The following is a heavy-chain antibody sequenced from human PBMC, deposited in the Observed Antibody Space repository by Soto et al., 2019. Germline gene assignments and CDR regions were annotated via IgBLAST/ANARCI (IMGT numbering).Heavy chain of an antibody. CDR1: GFTFSSYA. CDR2: ISYDGSNK. Sequence: PGWSLRLSCAASGFTFSSYAMHWVRQAPGKGLEWVAVISYDGSNKYYADSVKGRFTISRDNSKNTLYLQMNSLRAEDTAVYYCARDRVAARRTDYYYGMDVWGQGTTVTVSS. CDR3: ARDRVAARRTDYYYGMDV. V-gene: IGHV3-30-3*01. D-gene: IGHD6-6*01. J-gene: IGHJ6*02.